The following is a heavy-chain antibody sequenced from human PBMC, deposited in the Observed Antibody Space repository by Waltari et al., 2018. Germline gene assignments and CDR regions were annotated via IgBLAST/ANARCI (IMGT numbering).Heavy chain of an antibody. D-gene: IGHD3-16*01. CDR1: GFTVSNSY. CDR2: IYSGGST. V-gene: IGHV3-53*01. J-gene: IGHJ4*02. CDR3: ARDGAKTY. Sequence: EVQLVESGGGLIQPGGSLRVSCAASGFTVSNSYMSWVRQAPGKGLEWVSVIYSGGSTYYTESVKGRFTVSRDNSKNTLYLQMNSLRAEDTAVYYCARDGAKTYWGQGTLVTVSS.